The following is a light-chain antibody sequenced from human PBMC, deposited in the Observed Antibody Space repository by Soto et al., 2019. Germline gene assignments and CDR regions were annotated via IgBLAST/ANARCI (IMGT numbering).Light chain of an antibody. CDR1: QIVSSY. Sequence: EIVLTQSPATLSLSPGERATISCRASQIVSSYLAWYQQKPGQAPRLLIYDASNRATGIPARFSGSGSGTDFTLTITSLEPEDFAVYYCQQRSNWPSTFGGGTKVDIK. J-gene: IGKJ4*01. CDR3: QQRSNWPST. V-gene: IGKV3-11*01. CDR2: DAS.